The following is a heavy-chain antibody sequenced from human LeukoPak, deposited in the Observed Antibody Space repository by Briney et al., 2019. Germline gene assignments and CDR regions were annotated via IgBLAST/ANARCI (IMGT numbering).Heavy chain of an antibody. D-gene: IGHD1-26*01. Sequence: GGSLRLSCAASGFTVSSIYMNWVRQAPGKGLEWVSVVSSGGDTYYADSVRGRFVISRDHSKNTLYLQMNGLRAEDTAVYYCTRGVWDWGQGTLVTVSS. CDR2: VSSGGDT. J-gene: IGHJ4*02. CDR1: GFTVSSIY. V-gene: IGHV3-53*01. CDR3: TRGVWD.